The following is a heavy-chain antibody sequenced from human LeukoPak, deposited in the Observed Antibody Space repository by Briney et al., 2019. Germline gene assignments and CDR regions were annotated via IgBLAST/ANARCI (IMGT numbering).Heavy chain of an antibody. D-gene: IGHD3-10*01. CDR3: ARESGTGAFDI. CDR1: GFTFSSYS. Sequence: GGSLRLSCAASGFTFSSYSMNWVRQAPGRGLEWVSSISSSSSYTYYADSVKGRFTISRDNAKNSLYLQMNSLRAEDTAVYYCARESGTGAFDICGQGTMVTVSS. J-gene: IGHJ3*02. CDR2: ISSSSSYT. V-gene: IGHV3-21*01.